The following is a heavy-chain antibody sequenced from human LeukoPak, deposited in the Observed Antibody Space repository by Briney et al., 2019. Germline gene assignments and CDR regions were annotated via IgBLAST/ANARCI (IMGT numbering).Heavy chain of an antibody. CDR2: ISYDGSNK. Sequence: GRSLRLSCAASGFTFSSYAMHWVRQAPGKGLEWVAVISYDGSNKYYADSVKGRFTISRNNSKNTLYLQMNSLRAEDTAVYYCARPSSSWQYYYYMDVWGKGTTVTVSS. CDR3: ARPSSSWQYYYYMDV. D-gene: IGHD6-13*01. V-gene: IGHV3-30-3*01. J-gene: IGHJ6*03. CDR1: GFTFSSYA.